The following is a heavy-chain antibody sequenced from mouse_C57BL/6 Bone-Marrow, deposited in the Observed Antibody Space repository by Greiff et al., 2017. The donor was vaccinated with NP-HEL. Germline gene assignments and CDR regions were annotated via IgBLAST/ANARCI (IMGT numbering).Heavy chain of an antibody. Sequence: EVKLMESGTVLARPGASVKMSCKTSGYTFTSYWMHWVKQRPGQGLEWIGAIYPGNSDTSYNQKFKGKAKLTADTSASTAYMELSSLTTEDSAVYYCTKHYYSNPFAYWGQGTLVTVSA. V-gene: IGHV1-5*01. CDR1: GYTFTSYW. D-gene: IGHD2-5*01. CDR3: TKHYYSNPFAY. J-gene: IGHJ3*01. CDR2: IYPGNSDT.